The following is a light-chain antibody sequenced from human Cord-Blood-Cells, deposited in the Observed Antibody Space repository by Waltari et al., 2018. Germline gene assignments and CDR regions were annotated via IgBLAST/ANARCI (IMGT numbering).Light chain of an antibody. CDR1: SLRSYY. Sequence: SSELTQDPAVSVALGQTVRITCQGDSLRSYYASWYQQKPGQAPVLVIYGKNDPPSGIPDRFSASSSGNTASLTITGAQAEDEADYYCNSRDSSGNHLVVFGGWTKLTVL. V-gene: IGLV3-19*01. CDR3: NSRDSSGNHLVV. CDR2: GKN. J-gene: IGLJ2*01.